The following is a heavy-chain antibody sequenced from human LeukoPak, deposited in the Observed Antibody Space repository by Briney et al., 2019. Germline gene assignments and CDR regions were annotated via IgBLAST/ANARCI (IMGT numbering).Heavy chain of an antibody. CDR1: GGSVNNGGYS. Sequence: TLSLTCDVFGGSVNNGGYSWNWIRQPPGKALEWLALIYWNDDKRYSPSLKSRLTITKDTSKNQVVLTMTNMDPVDTATYYCAHRGSGSSLRYFQHWGQGTLVTVSS. J-gene: IGHJ1*01. V-gene: IGHV2-5*08. CDR3: AHRGSGSSLRYFQH. D-gene: IGHD1-26*01. CDR2: IYWNDDK.